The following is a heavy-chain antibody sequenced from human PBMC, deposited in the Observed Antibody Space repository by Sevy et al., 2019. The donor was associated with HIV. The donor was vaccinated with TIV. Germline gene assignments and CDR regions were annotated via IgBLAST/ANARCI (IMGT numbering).Heavy chain of an antibody. V-gene: IGHV4-59*01. D-gene: IGHD4-4*01. CDR3: ARAYSNYYYAMDV. CDR2: IYYSGRA. CDR1: GDSISGYY. Sequence: SETLSLTCTVSGDSISGYYWSWIRQPPGKGLEWIGYIYYSGRADYNPSLKSRVIISQDTSKNQFSLKLTSVTAADTAVYFCARAYSNYYYAMDVWGQGTTVTVSS. J-gene: IGHJ6*02.